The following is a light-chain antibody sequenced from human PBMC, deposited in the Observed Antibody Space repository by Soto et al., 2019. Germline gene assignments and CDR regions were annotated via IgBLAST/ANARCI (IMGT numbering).Light chain of an antibody. CDR3: HQYYSSTT. CDR1: QDVDNNF. Sequence: EIVLTQSPGTLSLSPGEGATLSCRASQDVDNNFLAWYQQRPGQAPRLLIYASSRRATGIPDRFSGSGCGTDFHLPIGRVGPEVIAVYFCHQYYSSTTFGGGTRGEVK. V-gene: IGKV3-20*01. CDR2: ASS. J-gene: IGKJ4*01.